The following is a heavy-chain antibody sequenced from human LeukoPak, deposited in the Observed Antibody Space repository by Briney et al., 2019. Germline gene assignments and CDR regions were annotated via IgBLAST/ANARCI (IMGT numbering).Heavy chain of an antibody. Sequence: GESLKISCKGSGYSFTRYWIGWVRQMPGKGLEWMGIIYPGDSETRYSPSFQGQVTISADKSFSTAYLQWRSLKASDTAMYYCARWQLANGAFDIWGQGTMATVSS. V-gene: IGHV5-51*01. CDR1: GYSFTRYW. CDR2: IYPGDSET. J-gene: IGHJ3*02. D-gene: IGHD6-6*01. CDR3: ARWQLANGAFDI.